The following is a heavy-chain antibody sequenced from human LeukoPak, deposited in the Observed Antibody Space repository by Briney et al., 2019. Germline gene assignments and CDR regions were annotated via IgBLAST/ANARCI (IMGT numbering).Heavy chain of an antibody. CDR1: GGTFSSYA. V-gene: IGHV1-69*13. Sequence: AASVKVSCKASGGTFSSYAISWVRQAPGQGLEWMGGIIPIFGTANYAQKFQGRVTITADESTSTAYMELSSLRSEDTAVYYCAKGGLAGSSPFDPWGQGTLVTVSS. J-gene: IGHJ5*02. D-gene: IGHD3-16*01. CDR2: IIPIFGTA. CDR3: AKGGLAGSSPFDP.